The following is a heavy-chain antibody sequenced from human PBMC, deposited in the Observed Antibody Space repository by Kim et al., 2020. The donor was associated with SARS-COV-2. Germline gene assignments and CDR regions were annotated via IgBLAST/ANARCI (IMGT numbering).Heavy chain of an antibody. J-gene: IGHJ6*02. D-gene: IGHD6-13*01. Sequence: SETLSLTCTVSGGSLSSSSYYWAWIRQPPGKGLEWIGSIYSSGSTYYNPSLKSRVSISLDTSKNQFSLRLSSVTAADTAVYYCGRAGVATSSSWYVGGYYYYGMDVWGQGTTVTVSS. CDR3: GRAGVATSSSWYVGGYYYYGMDV. CDR1: GGSLSSSSYY. CDR2: IYSSGST. V-gene: IGHV4-39*01.